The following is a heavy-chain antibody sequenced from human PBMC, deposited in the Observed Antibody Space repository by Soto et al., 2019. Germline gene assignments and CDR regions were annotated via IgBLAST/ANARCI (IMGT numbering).Heavy chain of an antibody. Sequence: QVQLEESGPGLVNPSETLSLTCNVSGASINIYYWSWIRQSAGKGLEWIGRIYTTGNVNYNPSLRSRATVSRDSSKNQLSLKLTSVTAADSAVYFCVRDRLNWFDPWGQGLLVTVSS. CDR1: GASINIYY. CDR3: VRDRLNWFDP. J-gene: IGHJ5*02. V-gene: IGHV4-4*07. CDR2: IYTTGNV.